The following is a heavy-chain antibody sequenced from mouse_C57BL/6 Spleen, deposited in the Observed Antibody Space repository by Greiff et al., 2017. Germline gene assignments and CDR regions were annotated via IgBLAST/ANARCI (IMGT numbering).Heavy chain of an antibody. CDR2: ISGGGGNT. CDR3: ASLYCSYDAWFAY. V-gene: IGHV5-9*01. Sequence: EVQLEESGGGLVKPGGSLKLSCEASGFTFSSYTMSWVSQTPGKRLEWVGTISGGGGNTYYPDSVKGRGTLTGDNAKNTLYLQLSSLRSEDTALYFCASLYCSYDAWFAYWGQGTLVTVSA. D-gene: IGHD1-1*01. CDR1: GFTFSSYT. J-gene: IGHJ3*01.